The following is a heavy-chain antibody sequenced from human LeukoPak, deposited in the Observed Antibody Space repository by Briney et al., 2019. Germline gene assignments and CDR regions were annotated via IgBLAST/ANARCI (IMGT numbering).Heavy chain of an antibody. J-gene: IGHJ6*03. V-gene: IGHV4-59*10. D-gene: IGHD3-10*01. CDR3: ARGRKVVGEFWRPYYYHYMDV. Sequence: SETLSLTCAVYGGSFSGYYWSWIRQPAGKGLEWIGRIYTSGSTNYNPSLKSRVTISVDTSKNQFSLRLSSVTAADTAVYYCARGRKVVGEFWRPYYYHYMDVWGKGTTVTVSS. CDR1: GGSFSGYY. CDR2: IYTSGST.